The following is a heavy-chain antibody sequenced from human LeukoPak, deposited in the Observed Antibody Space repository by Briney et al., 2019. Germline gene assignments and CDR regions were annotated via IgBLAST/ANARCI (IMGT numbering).Heavy chain of an antibody. CDR2: IYYSGST. Sequence: SSETLSLTCTVSGGSISSSSYYWSWIRQPPGKGLEWIGYIYYSGSTYYNPSLKSRVTTSVDTSKNQFSLKLSSVTAADTAVYYCARQSWNDVHFDYWGQGTLVTVSS. D-gene: IGHD1-1*01. CDR1: GGSISSSSYY. CDR3: ARQSWNDVHFDY. V-gene: IGHV4-30-4*08. J-gene: IGHJ4*02.